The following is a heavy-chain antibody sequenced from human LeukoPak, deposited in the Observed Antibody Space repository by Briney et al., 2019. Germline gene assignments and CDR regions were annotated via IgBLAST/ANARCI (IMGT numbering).Heavy chain of an antibody. V-gene: IGHV1-8*01. D-gene: IGHD2-15*01. CDR2: MNPNSGNT. J-gene: IGHJ3*02. CDR1: GYTFTSYD. Sequence: GASVKVSCKASGYTFTSYDINWVRQATGQGLEWMGWMNPNSGNTGYAQKFQGRVTMTRNTSISTAYMELSSLRSEDTAVYYCVVVVVAATEDAFDIWGQGTMVTVSS. CDR3: VVVVVAATEDAFDI.